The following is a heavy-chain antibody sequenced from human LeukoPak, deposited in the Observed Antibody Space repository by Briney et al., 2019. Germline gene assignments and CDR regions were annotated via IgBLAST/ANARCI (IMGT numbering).Heavy chain of an antibody. CDR2: ISSSSSTI. CDR3: AKGRRAPLVGTITKSWIDY. Sequence: PGGSLRLSCADSGFTFSNYSMNWVRQAPGKGLEWVSYISSSSSTIYYADSVKGRFTISRDNAKNSLYLQMNSLRAEDTAVYYCAKGRRAPLVGTITKSWIDYWGQGTLVTVSS. J-gene: IGHJ4*02. D-gene: IGHD1-7*01. CDR1: GFTFSNYS. V-gene: IGHV3-48*01.